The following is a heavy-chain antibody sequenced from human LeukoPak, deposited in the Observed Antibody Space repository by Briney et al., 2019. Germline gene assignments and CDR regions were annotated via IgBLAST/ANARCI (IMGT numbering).Heavy chain of an antibody. CDR1: DYSISSGYY. CDR3: TRFDSSEYDAFES. CDR2: FYHSGSP. Sequence: KPPETLSLTCTVSDYSISSGYYWGWIRQPPGQGLEWIGSFYHSGSPYYKPSLKSRVTISIDTSKDQFSLRLTSVTAADTAVYYCTRFDSSEYDAFESWGQGTMVTVSS. J-gene: IGHJ3*02. V-gene: IGHV4-38-2*02. D-gene: IGHD6-19*01.